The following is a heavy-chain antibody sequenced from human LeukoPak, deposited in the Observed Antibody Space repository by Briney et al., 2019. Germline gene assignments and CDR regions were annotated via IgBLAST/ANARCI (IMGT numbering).Heavy chain of an antibody. V-gene: IGHV3-74*01. CDR1: GFTFSSYW. CDR2: INSDGSST. CDR3: ARALAVAGTGGFDP. J-gene: IGHJ5*02. D-gene: IGHD6-19*01. Sequence: GGSLRLSCAASGFTFSSYWMHWVRQAPGKGLVWVSRINSDGSSTSYADSVKGRFTISRDNAKNTLYLQTNSLRADDTAVYYCARALAVAGTGGFDPWGQGTLFTVSS.